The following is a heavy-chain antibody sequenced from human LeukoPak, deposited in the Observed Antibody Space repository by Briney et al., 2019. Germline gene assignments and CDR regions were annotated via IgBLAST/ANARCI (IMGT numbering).Heavy chain of an antibody. J-gene: IGHJ3*02. Sequence: GASVKVSCKASGYTFTSYGIGWVRQAPGQGLEWMGWISAYNGNTNYAQKLQGRVTMTTDTSTSTAYMELRSLRSDDTAVYYCAREGPYYGSGSRAFDIWGQGTMVTVSS. CDR3: AREGPYYGSGSRAFDI. V-gene: IGHV1-18*01. CDR2: ISAYNGNT. D-gene: IGHD3-10*01. CDR1: GYTFTSYG.